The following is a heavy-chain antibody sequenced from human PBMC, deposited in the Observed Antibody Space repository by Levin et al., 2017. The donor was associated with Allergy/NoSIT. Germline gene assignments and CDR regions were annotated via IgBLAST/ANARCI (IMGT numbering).Heavy chain of an antibody. CDR1: GFTFSSYW. Sequence: GGSLRLSCAASGFTFSSYWMHWVRQAPGKGLVWVSRINGSSTNYADSVKGRFTISRDNAKNTLYLQMNSLRAEDTAVYYCARASSGAFDIWGQGTMVTVSS. CDR2: INGSST. J-gene: IGHJ3*02. V-gene: IGHV3-74*01. D-gene: IGHD6-25*01. CDR3: ARASSGAFDI.